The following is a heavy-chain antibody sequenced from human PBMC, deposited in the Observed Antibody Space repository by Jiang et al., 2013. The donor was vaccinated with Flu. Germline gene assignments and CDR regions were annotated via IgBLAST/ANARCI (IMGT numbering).Heavy chain of an antibody. Sequence: GAEVKKPGSSVKVSCKASGGTFSSYAISWVRQAPGQGLEWMGGIIPILGIANYAQKFQGRVTITADKSTSTAYMELSSLRSEDTAVYYCARISSRYYDSSGYYFADPHHKYYFDYWARERWSPSPQ. CDR1: GGTFSSYA. V-gene: IGHV1-69*10. J-gene: IGHJ4*02. CDR3: ARISSRYYDSSGYYFADPHHKYYFDY. CDR2: IIPILGIA. D-gene: IGHD3-22*01.